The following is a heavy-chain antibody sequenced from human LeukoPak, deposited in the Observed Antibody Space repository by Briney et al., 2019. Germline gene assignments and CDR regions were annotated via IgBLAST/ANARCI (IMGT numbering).Heavy chain of an antibody. CDR2: IYPSGSA. CDR3: ARDYNNWYFDL. CDR1: GDSISSYY. J-gene: IGHJ2*01. Sequence: SETLSLTCDVSGDSISSYYWSWIRQPAGKGLEWLGRIYPSGSANYNPSLKSRGTMSVDTSKNQFSLRLSSVTAADTAVYFCARDYNNWYFDLWGPGTLVTVSS. V-gene: IGHV4-4*07. D-gene: IGHD5-24*01.